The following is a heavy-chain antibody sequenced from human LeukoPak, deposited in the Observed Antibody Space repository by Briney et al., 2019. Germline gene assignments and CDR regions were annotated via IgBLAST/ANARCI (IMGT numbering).Heavy chain of an antibody. Sequence: ASVKVSCKASGNTFTGYFMHWVRQAPGQGLEWMGWINPKRADTEYAQKFQGRVTVTRDTSVSTAYMELSSLTSDDTAMYYCATSREGSYSPMDVWGQGTTVTVSS. CDR3: ATSREGSYSPMDV. D-gene: IGHD1-26*01. V-gene: IGHV1-2*02. J-gene: IGHJ6*02. CDR2: INPKRADT. CDR1: GNTFTGYF.